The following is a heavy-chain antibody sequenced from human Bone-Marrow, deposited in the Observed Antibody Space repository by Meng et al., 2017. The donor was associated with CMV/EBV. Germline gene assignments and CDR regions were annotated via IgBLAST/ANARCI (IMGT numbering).Heavy chain of an antibody. CDR1: GFIFSSYS. V-gene: IGHV3-21*06. CDR3: ARAKDTTGIAASGSGY. D-gene: IGHD1-1*01. J-gene: IGHJ4*02. CDR2: TDSSSRII. Sequence: GESLKISCAASGFIFSSYSMNWVRQAPGKGLEWVSSTDSSSRIIYYAESVKGRFTISRDNAKNSLYLQMNSLRAEDTAVYYCARAKDTTGIAASGSGYWGQGTPVTVSS.